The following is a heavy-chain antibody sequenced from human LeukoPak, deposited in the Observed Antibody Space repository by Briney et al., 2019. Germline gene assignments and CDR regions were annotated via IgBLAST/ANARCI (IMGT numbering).Heavy chain of an antibody. V-gene: IGHV1-46*01. J-gene: IGHJ3*02. D-gene: IGHD6-19*01. CDR2: INPSGGST. CDR3: ARVSYSSGWYDAFDI. Sequence: ASVKVSCKASGYTFTSYYMHWVRQAPGQGLEWMGIINPSGGSTSYAQKFQGRVTMTRDMSTSTVYMELSSLRSEDTAVYYCARVSYSSGWYDAFDIWGQGTMVTVSS. CDR1: GYTFTSYY.